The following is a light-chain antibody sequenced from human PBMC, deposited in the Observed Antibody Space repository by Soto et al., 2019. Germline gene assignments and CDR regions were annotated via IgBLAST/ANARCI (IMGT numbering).Light chain of an antibody. CDR3: QQYNSYPWT. CDR1: QSISSW. CDR2: TAS. Sequence: DIQMTQSPSTLSASVGDRVTITCRASQSISSWLAWYQQKPGKAPKLLIYTASSLESGVPSRFSGCGSGTEFTLTISSLQADDFATYYCQQYNSYPWTFGQGTKVEIK. J-gene: IGKJ1*01. V-gene: IGKV1-5*03.